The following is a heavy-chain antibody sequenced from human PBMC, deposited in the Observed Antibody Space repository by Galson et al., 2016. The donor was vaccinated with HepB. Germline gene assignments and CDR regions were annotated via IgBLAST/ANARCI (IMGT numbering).Heavy chain of an antibody. CDR2: ISGYNGTT. Sequence: SVKVSCKASGYTFFNSGVSWVRQAPGQGLEWMAWISGYNGTTLYTQKFQGRVTVTTDASTSTAYMELRSLRSADTAVYYCARDAGLYDYIWGTDRYFYYGMDFWGQGTTVTVSS. D-gene: IGHD3-16*02. CDR3: ARDAGLYDYIWGTDRYFYYGMDF. V-gene: IGHV1-18*01. J-gene: IGHJ6*02. CDR1: GYTFFNSG.